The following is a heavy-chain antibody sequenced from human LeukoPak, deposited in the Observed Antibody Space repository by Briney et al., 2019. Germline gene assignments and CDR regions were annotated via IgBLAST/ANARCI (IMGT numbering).Heavy chain of an antibody. J-gene: IGHJ4*02. Sequence: ASVKVSCKASGYTFTSYGISWVRQAPGQGLEWMGWISAYNGNTNYAQKLQGRVTMTTDTSTSTAYMELRSLRSDDTAVYYCARDRLDNDYGDHLGYWGQGTLVTVSS. D-gene: IGHD4-17*01. CDR2: ISAYNGNT. CDR3: ARDRLDNDYGDHLGY. V-gene: IGHV1-18*01. CDR1: GYTFTSYG.